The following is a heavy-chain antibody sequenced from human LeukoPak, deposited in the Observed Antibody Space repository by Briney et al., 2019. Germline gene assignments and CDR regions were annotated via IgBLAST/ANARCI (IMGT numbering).Heavy chain of an antibody. CDR3: ARHLGTSAYSYGMDV. V-gene: IGHV4-59*08. CDR1: GGSISSYY. Sequence: SETLSLTCTVSGGSISSYYWRWIRQPPGKGLELIGYIYYSGSTNYNPSLKSRVTISVDTSKNQLSLKLSSVTAADTAVYYCARHLGTSAYSYGMDVWGQGTTVTVSS. CDR2: IYYSGST. J-gene: IGHJ6*02.